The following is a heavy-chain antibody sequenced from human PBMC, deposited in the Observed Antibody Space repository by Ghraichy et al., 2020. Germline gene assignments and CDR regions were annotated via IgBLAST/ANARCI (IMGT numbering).Heavy chain of an antibody. D-gene: IGHD2/OR15-2a*01. Sequence: SQTLSLTCAVYGGSFSGYYWSWIRQPPGKGLEWIGEINHSGSTNYNPSLKSRVTISVDTSKNQFSLTLSSVTAADTAVYYCARARNRMDYWGQGTLVTVSS. CDR3: ARARNRMDY. CDR1: GGSFSGYY. V-gene: IGHV4-34*01. CDR2: INHSGST. J-gene: IGHJ4*02.